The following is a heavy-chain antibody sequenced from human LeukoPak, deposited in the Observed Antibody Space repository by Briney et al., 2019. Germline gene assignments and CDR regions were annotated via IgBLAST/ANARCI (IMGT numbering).Heavy chain of an antibody. V-gene: IGHV3-21*01. CDR2: ISSTCSYI. CDR1: GFTFSSYS. Sequence: GGSLRLSCAASGFTFSSYSMNWVRQAPGKGLEGVSSISSTCSYIFYADSVKGRFTISRDNAKNSLYLQMNSLRAEDTAVYYCAREMDDILTGYGLDYWGQGTLVTVSS. D-gene: IGHD3-9*01. CDR3: AREMDDILTGYGLDY. J-gene: IGHJ4*02.